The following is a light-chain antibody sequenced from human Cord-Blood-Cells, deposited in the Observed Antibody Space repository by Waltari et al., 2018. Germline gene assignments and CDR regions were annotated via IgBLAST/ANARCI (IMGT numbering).Light chain of an antibody. J-gene: IGLJ1*01. CDR1: SSDVGGYNY. V-gene: IGLV2-8*01. CDR3: SSYAGSNNV. Sequence: QSALTQPPSASGSPGQSVTISCTGTSSDVGGYNYVSWYQQHPGKAPKLMIYEVSKRPAGVPDRFSCSKSGNTASLTVSGLQAEDEADYYCSSYAGSNNVFGTGTKVTVL. CDR2: EVS.